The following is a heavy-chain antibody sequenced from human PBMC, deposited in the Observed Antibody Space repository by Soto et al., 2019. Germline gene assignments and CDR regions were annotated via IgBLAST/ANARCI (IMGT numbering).Heavy chain of an antibody. V-gene: IGHV3-9*01. CDR1: GFTFDDYA. D-gene: IGHD3-3*01. CDR2: ISWNSGSI. Sequence: EVQLVESGGGLVQPGGSLRLSCAASGFTFDDYAMHWVRQAPGKGLEWVSGISWNSGSIGYADSVKGRFTISRDNAKNSLYLQMNSLRAEDTALYYCAKDISTIFGVVTFDYWGQGTLVTVSS. CDR3: AKDISTIFGVVTFDY. J-gene: IGHJ4*02.